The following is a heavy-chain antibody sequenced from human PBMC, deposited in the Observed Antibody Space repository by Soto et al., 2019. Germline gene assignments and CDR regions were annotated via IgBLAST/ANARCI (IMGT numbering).Heavy chain of an antibody. V-gene: IGHV1-18*01. D-gene: IGHD5-12*01. Sequence: ASVKVSCKASGYTFTSYGISWVRQAPGQGLEWMGWISAYNGNTNYAQKLQGRVTMTTDTSTSTAYMELRSLRSDDTAVYYCAREGGYFHYYYYYGMAVWGQGTTVTVSS. CDR1: GYTFTSYG. CDR2: ISAYNGNT. CDR3: AREGGYFHYYYYYGMAV. J-gene: IGHJ6*02.